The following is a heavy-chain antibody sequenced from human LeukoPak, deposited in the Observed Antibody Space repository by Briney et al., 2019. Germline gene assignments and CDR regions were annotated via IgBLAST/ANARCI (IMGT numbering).Heavy chain of an antibody. Sequence: GGSLRLSCAASGFIVSSNYMSWVRQAPGKALEWVSVIYSGGSTYYADSVKGRFTISRDNFKNTLYLQMNSLRAEDTAVYYCARDGRRSSSWYSFDYWGQGTLVTVSS. D-gene: IGHD6-13*01. V-gene: IGHV3-66*01. CDR1: GFIVSSNY. CDR3: ARDGRRSSSWYSFDY. J-gene: IGHJ4*02. CDR2: IYSGGST.